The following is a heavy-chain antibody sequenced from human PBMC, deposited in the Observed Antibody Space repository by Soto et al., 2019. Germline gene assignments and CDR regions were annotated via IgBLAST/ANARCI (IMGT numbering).Heavy chain of an antibody. D-gene: IGHD3-10*01. CDR1: GGSISSYY. J-gene: IGHJ3*02. CDR2: IYYSGST. CDR3: ASSYYYGSGTLGAFDI. V-gene: IGHV4-59*01. Sequence: SETLSLTCTVSGGSISSYYWSWIRQPPGKGLEWIGYIYYSGSTNYNPSLKSRVTISVDTSKNQFSLKLSSVTAADTAVYYCASSYYYGSGTLGAFDIWGQGTMVTVSS.